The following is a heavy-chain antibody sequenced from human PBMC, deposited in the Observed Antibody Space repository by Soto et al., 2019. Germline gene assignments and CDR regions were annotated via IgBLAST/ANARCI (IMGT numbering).Heavy chain of an antibody. V-gene: IGHV1-18*01. D-gene: IGHD5-18*01. CDR1: GYTFTSYG. CDR3: ARAAVDTATCYYYVMVV. Sequence: QVQLVQSGAEVKKHGASVKVSCKASGYTFTSYGISWVRQAPGQGLEWMGWISAYNCNTNYAQKLQGRVTMTTDTSTSTAYMELRSLRSHDTAVYYCARAAVDTATCYYYVMVVWVQGTTITVSS. CDR2: ISAYNCNT. J-gene: IGHJ6*02.